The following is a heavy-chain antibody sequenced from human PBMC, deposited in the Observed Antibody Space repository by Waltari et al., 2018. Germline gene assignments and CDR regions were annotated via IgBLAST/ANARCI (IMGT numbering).Heavy chain of an antibody. CDR2: IIPIFGTA. Sequence: QVQLVQSGAEVKKPGSSVKVSCKASGGTFSSYAISWVRQAPGQGLEWMGGIIPIFGTANYEQKFQGRVTITTDESTSTAYMELSSLRSEDTAVYYCASPYDSSGYYYYGMDVWGQGTTVTVSS. V-gene: IGHV1-69*05. D-gene: IGHD3-22*01. J-gene: IGHJ6*02. CDR3: ASPYDSSGYYYYGMDV. CDR1: GGTFSSYA.